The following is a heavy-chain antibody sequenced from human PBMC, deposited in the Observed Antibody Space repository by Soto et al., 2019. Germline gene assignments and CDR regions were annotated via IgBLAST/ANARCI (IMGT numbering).Heavy chain of an antibody. V-gene: IGHV3-7*03. Sequence: EVQLVESGGGLVQPGGSLRLSCAVSGLNFRDFWMSWVRQAPGKGLEWVANIKQDGSEKYYVDSVKGRFTVSRDNAKNSLYLQMNSLRAEDTAMYYCARRNFGVLTDYWGPGTLVTVSS. J-gene: IGHJ4*02. CDR3: ARRNFGVLTDY. CDR2: IKQDGSEK. CDR1: GLNFRDFW. D-gene: IGHD3-3*01.